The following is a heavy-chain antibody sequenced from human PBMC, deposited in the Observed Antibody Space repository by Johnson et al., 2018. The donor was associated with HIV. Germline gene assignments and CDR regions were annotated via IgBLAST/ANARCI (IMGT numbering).Heavy chain of an antibody. D-gene: IGHD3-3*01. CDR3: ARDRRYDPDGAFDV. CDR1: GFTFSSYA. CDR2: ISYDGSNK. J-gene: IGHJ3*01. Sequence: QAQLVESGGGVVRPGGSLRLSCAASGFTFSSYAMHWVRQAPGKGLEWVAVISYDGSNKYYADSVKGRFTISRDNSKNTLYLQMNSLRAEDTAVYYCARDRRYDPDGAFDVWGQGTMVTVSS. V-gene: IGHV3-30-3*01.